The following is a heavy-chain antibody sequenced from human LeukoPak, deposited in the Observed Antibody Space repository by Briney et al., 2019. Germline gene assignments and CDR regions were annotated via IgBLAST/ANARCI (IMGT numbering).Heavy chain of an antibody. V-gene: IGHV3-23*01. D-gene: IGHD3-10*01. CDR1: GFTFSSYA. Sequence: PGGSLRLSCAASGFTFSSYAMGWVRQAPGKGLEWLSAITGTGGVTYYADSVKGRFTISRDSSKTTLYLQMNSLRAEDTAVYYCAKEVSGSGSYYGGNDYWGRGTLVIVSS. CDR3: AKEVSGSGSYYGGNDY. CDR2: ITGTGGVT. J-gene: IGHJ4*02.